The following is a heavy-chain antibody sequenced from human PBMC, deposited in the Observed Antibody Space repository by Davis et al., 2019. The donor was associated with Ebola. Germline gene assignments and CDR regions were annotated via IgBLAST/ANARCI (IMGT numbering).Heavy chain of an antibody. CDR3: EGGPYCSGDSCYDY. CDR2: INSDGSST. D-gene: IGHD2-15*01. J-gene: IGHJ4*02. V-gene: IGHV3-74*01. CDR1: GFTFSNFY. Sequence: GESLKISCAASGFTFSNFYIHWVRQVPGKGLMWVSRINSDGSSTSYADSVKGRFTISRDNAKNTLYLQMNSLRAEDTAVYYCEGGPYCSGDSCYDYWGQGTLVTVSS.